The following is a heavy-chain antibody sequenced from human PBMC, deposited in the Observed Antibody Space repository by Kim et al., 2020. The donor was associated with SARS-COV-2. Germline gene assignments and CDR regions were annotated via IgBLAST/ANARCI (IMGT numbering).Heavy chain of an antibody. D-gene: IGHD2-15*01. CDR3: ASRRRISQYRGYYYYGMDV. V-gene: IGHV7-4-1*02. Sequence: ASVKVSCKASGYTFTSYAMNWVRQAPGQGLEWMGWINTNTGNPTYAQGFTGRFVFSLDTSVSTAYLQISSLKAEDTAVYYCASRRRISQYRGYYYYGMDVWGQGTTVTVSS. J-gene: IGHJ6*02. CDR2: INTNTGNP. CDR1: GYTFTSYA.